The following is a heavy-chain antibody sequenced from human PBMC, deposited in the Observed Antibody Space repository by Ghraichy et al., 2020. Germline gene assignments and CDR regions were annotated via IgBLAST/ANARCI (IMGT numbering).Heavy chain of an antibody. Sequence: SETLSLTCTVSGGSISSSSYYWGWIRQPPGKGLEWIGSIYYSGSTYYNPSLKSRVTISVDTSKNQFSLKLSSVTAADTAVYYCATPRWLGDNAFDIWGQGTMVTVSS. D-gene: IGHD5-24*01. CDR3: ATPRWLGDNAFDI. J-gene: IGHJ3*02. CDR1: GGSISSSSYY. CDR2: IYYSGST. V-gene: IGHV4-39*01.